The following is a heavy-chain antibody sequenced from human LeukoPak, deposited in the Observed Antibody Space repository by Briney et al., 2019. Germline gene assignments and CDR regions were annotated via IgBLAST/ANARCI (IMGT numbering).Heavy chain of an antibody. J-gene: IGHJ4*02. CDR3: ARDSGDDFWSGFDY. Sequence: SVTVSCKASGGTFSSYAISWVRQAPGQGLEWMGGIIPIFGTANYAQKFQGRVTITADESTSTAYMELSSLRSEDTAVYYCARDSGDDFWSGFDYWGQGTLVTVSS. CDR2: IIPIFGTA. CDR1: GGTFSSYA. D-gene: IGHD3-3*01. V-gene: IGHV1-69*01.